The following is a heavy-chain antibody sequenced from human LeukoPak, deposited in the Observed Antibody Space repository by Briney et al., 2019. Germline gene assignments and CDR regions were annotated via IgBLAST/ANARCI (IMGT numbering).Heavy chain of an antibody. CDR3: AKDHYYGSGSYYNDLDY. D-gene: IGHD3-10*01. Sequence: GGSLRLSCAASGFTFSSYAMSWVRQAPGKGLEWVSAISGSGGSTYYADSVKGRFTISRGNSKNTLYLQMNSLRAEDTAVYYCAKDHYYGSGSYYNDLDYWGQGTLVTVSS. J-gene: IGHJ4*02. CDR1: GFTFSSYA. CDR2: ISGSGGST. V-gene: IGHV3-23*01.